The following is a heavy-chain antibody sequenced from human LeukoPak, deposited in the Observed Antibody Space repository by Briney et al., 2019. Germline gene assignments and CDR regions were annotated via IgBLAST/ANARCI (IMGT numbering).Heavy chain of an antibody. V-gene: IGHV3-20*04. Sequence: GGSLRLSCAASGFTFDDSGMSWVRQAPGKGLEWVSGIDWSGDSTGYADSVKGRFTISRDNAKNSLYLQMNSLRAEDTAFYYCARLSNTYYYYYYMDVWGKGTTVTVSS. CDR3: ARLSNTYYYYYYMDV. CDR1: GFTFDDSG. CDR2: IDWSGDST. D-gene: IGHD2/OR15-2a*01. J-gene: IGHJ6*03.